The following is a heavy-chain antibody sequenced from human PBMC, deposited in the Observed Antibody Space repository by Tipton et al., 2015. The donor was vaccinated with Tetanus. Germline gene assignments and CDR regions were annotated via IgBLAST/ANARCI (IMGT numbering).Heavy chain of an antibody. CDR3: AREADCSGGSCFSGDFDN. CDR2: SWYDGTDK. Sequence: SLRLSCAASGSIFSSYGIHWVRQAPGKGLEWVAVSWYDGTDKYYADSVKGRFTISRDNSKNTLYLQMNSLRAEDTAVYYCAREADCSGGSCFSGDFDNWGRGTQVTVSS. V-gene: IGHV3-33*01. D-gene: IGHD2-15*01. J-gene: IGHJ4*02. CDR1: GSIFSSYG.